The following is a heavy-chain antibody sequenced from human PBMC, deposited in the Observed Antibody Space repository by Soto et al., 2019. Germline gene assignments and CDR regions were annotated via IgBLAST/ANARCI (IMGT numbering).Heavy chain of an antibody. J-gene: IGHJ4*02. CDR2: IWYDGSNK. Sequence: QVQLVESGGGVVQPGRSLRLSCAASGFTFSSYGMHWVRQAPGKGLEWVAVIWYDGSNKYYADFVKGRFTISRDNSKNTLYRQMNSLRAEDTAVYYCASRSPALDYWGQGTLVTVSS. D-gene: IGHD2-2*01. CDR1: GFTFSSYG. CDR3: ASRSPALDY. V-gene: IGHV3-33*01.